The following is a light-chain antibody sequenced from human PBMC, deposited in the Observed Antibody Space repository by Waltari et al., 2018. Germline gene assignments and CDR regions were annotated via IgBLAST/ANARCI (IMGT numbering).Light chain of an antibody. CDR2: GAS. CDR3: QQYNNWPPEYT. Sequence: EIVMTQSPATLFVSPGERATLSCRASQSVSSKLAWYQQKPGQAPRLLIYGASTRATGVPARFSGSGSGTEFTLTISSLQSEDFAVYYCQQYNNWPPEYTFGQGTKLEIK. CDR1: QSVSSK. V-gene: IGKV3-15*01. J-gene: IGKJ2*01.